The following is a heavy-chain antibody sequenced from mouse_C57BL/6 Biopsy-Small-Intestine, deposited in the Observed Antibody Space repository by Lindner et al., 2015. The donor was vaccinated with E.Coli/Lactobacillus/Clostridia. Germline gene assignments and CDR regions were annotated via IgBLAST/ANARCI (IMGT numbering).Heavy chain of an antibody. CDR3: TRSTLGREDY. Sequence: VQLQESGPELVKPGASVKISCKASGYAFSNPWMNWVKQRPGKGLEWIGRIYPADGDTNYNGRFRDKATLTADKSSSTAYMQLISLTSEDSAVYFCTRSTLGREDYWGQGTTLTVSS. CDR2: IYPADGDT. D-gene: IGHD4-1*01. CDR1: GYAFSNPW. J-gene: IGHJ2*01. V-gene: IGHV1-82*01.